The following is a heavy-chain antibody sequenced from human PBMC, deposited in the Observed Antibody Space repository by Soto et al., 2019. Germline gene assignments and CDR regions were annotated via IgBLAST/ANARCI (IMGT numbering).Heavy chain of an antibody. J-gene: IGHJ4*02. V-gene: IGHV4-4*02. CDR1: GGSISSSNW. CDR3: ARDRRIAVAGGLDY. CDR2: IYHTGRT. D-gene: IGHD6-19*01. Sequence: SETLSLTCAVSGGSISSSNWWSWVRQPPGKGLEWIGEIYHTGRTNYNPSLNIRVTISVDKSKNQFSLKLTSVTAADTAVYYCARDRRIAVAGGLDYWGQGTLVTVS.